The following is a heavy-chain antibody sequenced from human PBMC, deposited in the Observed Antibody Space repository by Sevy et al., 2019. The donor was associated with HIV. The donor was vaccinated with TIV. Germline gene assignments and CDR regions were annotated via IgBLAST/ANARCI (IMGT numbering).Heavy chain of an antibody. CDR2: ISGSGGST. CDR3: AKDPHYDFWSGYSGVFDY. D-gene: IGHD3-3*01. V-gene: IGHV3-23*01. J-gene: IGHJ4*02. Sequence: GGSLRLSCAASGFTFSSYAMSWVRQAQGKGLEWVSAISGSGGSTYYADSVKGRFTISRDNSKNTLYLQMNSLRAEDTAVYYCAKDPHYDFWSGYSGVFDYWGQGTLVTVSS. CDR1: GFTFSSYA.